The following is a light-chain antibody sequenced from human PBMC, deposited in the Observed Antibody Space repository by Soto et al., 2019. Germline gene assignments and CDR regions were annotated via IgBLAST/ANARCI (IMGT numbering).Light chain of an antibody. J-gene: IGKJ1*01. V-gene: IGKV1-5*03. CDR1: QSISTW. Sequence: DIQMTQSPSTLSASVGDRVTITCRASQSISTWLAWYQQKPGKAPKLLIYKASGLESGVPSRFSGSGSGTEFTLTISSLQPDDLATYYCQQYNSYSRTFGQGTKVEIK. CDR2: KAS. CDR3: QQYNSYSRT.